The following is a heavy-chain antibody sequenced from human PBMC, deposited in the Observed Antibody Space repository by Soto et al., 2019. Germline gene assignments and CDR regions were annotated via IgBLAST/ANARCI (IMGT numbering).Heavy chain of an antibody. J-gene: IGHJ4*02. CDR1: GFTFSSYA. D-gene: IGHD2-15*01. CDR3: TAHGKYSLDFDY. Sequence: GGPMRLSCAASGFTFSSYAMSWVRQAPGKGLDWVSAISGSGGSTYYADSVKGRFTISRDNSKNTLYLQMNSLRAEDTAVYYCTAHGKYSLDFDYWGQGTLVTVSS. CDR2: ISGSGGST. V-gene: IGHV3-23*01.